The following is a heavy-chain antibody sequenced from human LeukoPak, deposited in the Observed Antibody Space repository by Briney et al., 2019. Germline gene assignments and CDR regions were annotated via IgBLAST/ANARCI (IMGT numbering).Heavy chain of an antibody. V-gene: IGHV1-69*13. CDR3: ARDRGDGAFDI. J-gene: IGHJ3*02. CDR2: IIPIFGTA. Sequence: SVKVSCKASGGTFSSYAISWVRQAPGQGLEWMGGIIPIFGTANYAQKFQGRVTITADESTSTAYMELSRLRSDDTAVYYCARDRGDGAFDIWGQGTMVTVSS. D-gene: IGHD2-21*02. CDR1: GGTFSSYA.